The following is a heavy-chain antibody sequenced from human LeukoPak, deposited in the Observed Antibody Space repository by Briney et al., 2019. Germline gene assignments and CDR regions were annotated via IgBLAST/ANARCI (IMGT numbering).Heavy chain of an antibody. CDR2: ISSSGSSI. CDR3: ARDDRGMTHNFDY. D-gene: IGHD3-22*01. V-gene: IGHV3-48*03. J-gene: IGHJ4*02. CDR1: GFTFSDYQ. Sequence: GGSLRLSCVASGFTFSDYQMNWVRQAPGKGLEWVSYISSSGSSIYYADSVKGRFTISRDNAKNSLYLQMNSLRAEDTAVYYCARDDRGMTHNFDYWGQGTLVTVSS.